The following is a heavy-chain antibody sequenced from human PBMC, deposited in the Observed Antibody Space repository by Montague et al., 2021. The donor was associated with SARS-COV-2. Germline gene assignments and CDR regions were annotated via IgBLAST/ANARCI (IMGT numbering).Heavy chain of an antibody. CDR3: AREGTVRGRRGIYFDD. CDR1: GDSVSSNSAA. V-gene: IGHV6-1*01. CDR2: TYYRSKWYT. J-gene: IGHJ4*02. D-gene: IGHD3-10*01. Sequence: CAISGDSVSSNSAAWNWIRQSPSGGLEWLGRTYYRSKWYTDYAPSVETRITITPDTSNNQFSLHLNSVTPGDTAVYYCAREGTVRGRRGIYFDDWGQGTLVTVSS.